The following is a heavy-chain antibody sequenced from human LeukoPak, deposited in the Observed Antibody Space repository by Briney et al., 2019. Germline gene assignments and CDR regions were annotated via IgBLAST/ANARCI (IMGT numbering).Heavy chain of an antibody. Sequence: GGSLRLSCAASGFTFSDYYMSWIRQAPGKGLEWVSYISSSSSYTNYADSVKGRFTISRGNAKNSLYLQMNSLRAEDTAVYYCATGGTDTYSNGMDVWGQGTTVTVSS. CDR3: ATGGTDTYSNGMDV. CDR1: GFTFSDYY. D-gene: IGHD2-15*01. V-gene: IGHV3-11*05. J-gene: IGHJ6*02. CDR2: ISSSSSYT.